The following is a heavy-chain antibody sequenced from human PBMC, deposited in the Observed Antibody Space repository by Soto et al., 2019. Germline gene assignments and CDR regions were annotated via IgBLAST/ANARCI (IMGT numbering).Heavy chain of an antibody. CDR2: IIPILDIT. CDR3: ARATYYDFWSGYQKLDY. J-gene: IGHJ4*02. Sequence: ASVKVSCKASGGTFSSYTISWVRQAPGQGLEWMGRIIPILDITNYAQKFQGRVTITADKSTSTAYMELSSLRSEDTAVYYCARATYYDFWSGYQKLDYWGQGTLVTVSS. V-gene: IGHV1-69*02. D-gene: IGHD3-3*01. CDR1: GGTFSSYT.